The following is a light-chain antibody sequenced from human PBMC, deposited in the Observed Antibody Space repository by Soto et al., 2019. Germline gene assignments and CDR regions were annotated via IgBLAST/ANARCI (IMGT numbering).Light chain of an antibody. V-gene: IGKV3-11*01. Sequence: EIVLTQSPATLSLSPGERATLSCRASQSVSSYLAWYQQKPGQAPRLLIYDISNRATGIPARFSGSGSGTDFTLTISSLEPEDFAVYYCQQRSNWLLTFGGGTKVEFK. J-gene: IGKJ4*01. CDR3: QQRSNWLLT. CDR2: DIS. CDR1: QSVSSY.